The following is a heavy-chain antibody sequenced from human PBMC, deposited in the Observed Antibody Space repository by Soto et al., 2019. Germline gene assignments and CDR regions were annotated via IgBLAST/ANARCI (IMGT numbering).Heavy chain of an antibody. CDR2: IYYSGST. Sequence: SETLSLTCTVSGGSISSGGYYWSWIRQHPGKGLEWIGYIYYSGSTYYNPSLKSRVTISVDTSKNQFSLKLSSVTAADTAVYYCARGSKGRYKINWFDPWGQGTLVTVSS. V-gene: IGHV4-31*03. CDR1: GGSISSGGYY. CDR3: ARGSKGRYKINWFDP. J-gene: IGHJ5*02. D-gene: IGHD1-1*01.